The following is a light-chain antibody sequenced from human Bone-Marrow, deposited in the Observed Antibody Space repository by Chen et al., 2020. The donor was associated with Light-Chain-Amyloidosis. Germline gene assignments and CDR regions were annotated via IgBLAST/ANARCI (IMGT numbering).Light chain of an antibody. CDR2: DDS. J-gene: IGLJ3*02. V-gene: IGLV3-21*02. CDR3: QVWDRSSDRPV. Sequence: SYVLTQPSSVSVAPGQTATIACGGNNIGSTRAHWYQQTPGQAPLLVVYDDSDRPSGIPERLSGSNSGNTATMTISRVEAGDEADYYGQVWDRSSDRPVFGGGTKLTVL. CDR1: NIGSTR.